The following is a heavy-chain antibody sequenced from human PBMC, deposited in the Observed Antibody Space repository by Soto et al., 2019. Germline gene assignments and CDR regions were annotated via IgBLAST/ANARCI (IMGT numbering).Heavy chain of an antibody. Sequence: QVQLVQSGAEVKKPGASVKVSCKASGYNFMRYGFTWVRQAPGQGLEWMGWINVDNGETKYPQKIQGRVTMTTDTSTSTVYMELRSLTSDDTAVYYCARWISGGYSDWFDTWCHGNLVTVSS. V-gene: IGHV1-18*04. CDR1: GYNFMRYG. J-gene: IGHJ5*01. CDR3: ARWISGGYSDWFDT. D-gene: IGHD1-26*01. CDR2: INVDNGET.